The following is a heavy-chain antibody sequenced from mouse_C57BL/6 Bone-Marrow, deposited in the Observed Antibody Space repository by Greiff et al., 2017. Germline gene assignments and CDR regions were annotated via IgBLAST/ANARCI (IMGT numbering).Heavy chain of an antibody. J-gene: IGHJ2*01. CDR2: INPSSGYT. CDR3: ARSQPIGDY. D-gene: IGHD2-14*01. Sequence: VQLQQSGAELARPGASVKMSCKASGYTFTSYTMHWVKQRPGQGLEWIGYINPSSGYTKYKQKFKDKATLTADKSSSTAYMQLSSRTSEDSAVYYCARSQPIGDYWGQGTTLTVSS. V-gene: IGHV1-4*01. CDR1: GYTFTSYT.